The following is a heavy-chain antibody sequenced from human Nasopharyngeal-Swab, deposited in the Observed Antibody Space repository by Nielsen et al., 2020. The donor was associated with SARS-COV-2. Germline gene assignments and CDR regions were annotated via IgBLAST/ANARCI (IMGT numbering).Heavy chain of an antibody. CDR1: GFTFSDYY. V-gene: IGHV3-11*04. CDR3: ARELGYCSGGSCRYYYYYGMDV. D-gene: IGHD2-15*01. J-gene: IGHJ6*02. Sequence: GGSLRLSCAASGFTFSDYYMSWIRQAPGKGLEWVSYISSSGSTIYYADSVKGRFTISRDNAKNSLYLQMNSLRAEDTAVYYCARELGYCSGGSCRYYYYYGMDVWGQGTTVTVSS. CDR2: ISSSGSTI.